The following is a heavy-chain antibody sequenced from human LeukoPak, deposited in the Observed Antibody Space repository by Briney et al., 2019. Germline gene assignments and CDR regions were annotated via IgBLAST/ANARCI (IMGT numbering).Heavy chain of an antibody. CDR1: GLTFSSHT. CDR3: AKDPSPAYYYDSSGYPYYYYGMDV. CDR2: VTNGGTT. Sequence: GGSLRLSCAASGLTFSSHTMNWVRQAPGKGLEYISSVTNGGTTYYADSVKGRFTISRDNSKNTLYLQMNSLGAEDTAVYHCAKDPSPAYYYDSSGYPYYYYGMDVWGQGTTVTVSS. V-gene: IGHV3-23*01. D-gene: IGHD3-22*01. J-gene: IGHJ6*02.